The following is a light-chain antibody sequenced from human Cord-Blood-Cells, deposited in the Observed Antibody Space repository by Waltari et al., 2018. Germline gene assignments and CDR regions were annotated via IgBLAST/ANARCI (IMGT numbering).Light chain of an antibody. CDR2: DVS. J-gene: IGLJ1*01. Sequence: QSALTQPASVSGSPGQSITISCTGTSSDVGGYNYVSWYQQPTGKAPKLMIDDVSKRPSGVSTRFSGSHSGNTASMTISALPAEDEADYYCISYTSSSTYVFGTGTKVTVL. V-gene: IGLV2-14*01. CDR1: SSDVGGYNY. CDR3: ISYTSSSTYV.